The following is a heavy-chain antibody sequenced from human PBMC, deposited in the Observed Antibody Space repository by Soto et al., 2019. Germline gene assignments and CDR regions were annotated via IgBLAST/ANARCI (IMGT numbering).Heavy chain of an antibody. CDR1: GFTFSSHA. CDR2: ISGNGGSR. D-gene: IGHD1-20*01. CDR3: AKSAVSARWRAGAFDI. V-gene: IGHV3-23*01. Sequence: EVQLLESGGGLVQPGGSLRLSCAASGFTFSSHAMSWVRQAPGERLEWVSTISGNGGSRYHADSVRGRFTISRDNSKNTLYLQMSGLSVEDTAVYYCAKSAVSARWRAGAFDIWGQGTKVTVSS. J-gene: IGHJ3*02.